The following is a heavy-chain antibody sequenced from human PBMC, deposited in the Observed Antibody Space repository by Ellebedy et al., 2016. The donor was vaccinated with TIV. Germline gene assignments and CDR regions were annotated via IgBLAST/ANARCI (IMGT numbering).Heavy chain of an antibody. Sequence: GESLKISCAASGFTLSYAWMNWVRQAPGKGLEWVGRIKSKIDGGTTVYAAAVKDRFIISRDDSRNTLYLQMNSLKTEDTAAYFCSTSLMGNYYDYWGQGTLVTVSS. CDR3: STSLMGNYYDY. V-gene: IGHV3-15*07. CDR1: GFTLSYAW. J-gene: IGHJ4*02. CDR2: IKSKIDGGTT. D-gene: IGHD2-8*01.